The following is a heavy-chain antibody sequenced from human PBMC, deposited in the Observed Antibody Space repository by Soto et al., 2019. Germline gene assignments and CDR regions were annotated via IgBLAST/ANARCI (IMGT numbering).Heavy chain of an antibody. J-gene: IGHJ6*03. V-gene: IGHV3-21*01. CDR1: GFTFSSYS. CDR3: AIVGQNYGSGSSYYYYYYMDV. Sequence: PGGSLRLSCAASGFTFSSYSMNWVRQAPGKGLEWVSSISSSSSYIYYADSVKGRFTISRDNAKNSLYLQMNSLRAEDTAVYYCAIVGQNYGSGSSYYYYYYMDVWGKGTTVTVSS. CDR2: ISSSSSYI. D-gene: IGHD3-10*01.